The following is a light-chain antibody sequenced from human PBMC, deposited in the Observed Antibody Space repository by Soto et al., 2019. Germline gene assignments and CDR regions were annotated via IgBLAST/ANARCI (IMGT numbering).Light chain of an antibody. J-gene: IGLJ1*01. V-gene: IGLV2-14*03. CDR1: SSDVGGYNY. CDR2: DVS. Sequence: QSVLTHPASVSGSPGQSITMSCTGNSSDVGGYNYVSWYQQHPGKAPKLMIYDVSDRPSGVANRFSAFKSGNTASLTISGLQAEDEADYYCCSYTSSSTPWVFGTGTKVTVL. CDR3: CSYTSSSTPWV.